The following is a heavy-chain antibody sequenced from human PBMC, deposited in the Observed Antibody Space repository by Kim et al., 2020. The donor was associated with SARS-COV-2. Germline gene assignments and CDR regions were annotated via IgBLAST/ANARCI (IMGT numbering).Heavy chain of an antibody. D-gene: IGHD7-27*01. CDR2: ISWNSGSI. Sequence: GGSLRLSCAASGFTFDDYAMHWVRQAPGKGLEWVSGISWNSGSIGYADSVKGRFTISRDNAKNSLYLQMNSLRAEDTALYYCAKDIHLGTSHWGAFDIWGQGTMVTVSS. CDR3: AKDIHLGTSHWGAFDI. J-gene: IGHJ3*02. CDR1: GFTFDDYA. V-gene: IGHV3-9*01.